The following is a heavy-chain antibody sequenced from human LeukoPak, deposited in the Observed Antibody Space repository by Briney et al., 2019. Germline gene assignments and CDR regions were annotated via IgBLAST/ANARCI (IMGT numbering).Heavy chain of an antibody. Sequence: GGSLGLSCAASGLTFSSYAMSWVRQAPGKGLEWVSAISGSGGSTYYADSVKGRFTISRDNSKNTLYLQMNSLRAEDTAVYYCANDGGAVAWPYYFDYWGQGTLVTVSS. J-gene: IGHJ4*02. CDR2: ISGSGGST. CDR3: ANDGGAVAWPYYFDY. D-gene: IGHD6-19*01. CDR1: GLTFSSYA. V-gene: IGHV3-23*01.